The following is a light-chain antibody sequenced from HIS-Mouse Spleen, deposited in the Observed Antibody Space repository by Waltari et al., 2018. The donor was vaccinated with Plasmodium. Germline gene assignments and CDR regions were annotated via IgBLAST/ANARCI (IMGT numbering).Light chain of an antibody. V-gene: IGLV3-10*01. Sequence: SYELTQPPSVSVSPGHTARITCSGDALPKKYAYWYQQKSGQAPVLVIYEDSKRPSGIPERFSGSSSGTMATLTISGAQVEDEADYYCYSTDGSGNHRVFGGGTKLTVL. J-gene: IGLJ3*02. CDR3: YSTDGSGNHRV. CDR1: ALPKKY. CDR2: EDS.